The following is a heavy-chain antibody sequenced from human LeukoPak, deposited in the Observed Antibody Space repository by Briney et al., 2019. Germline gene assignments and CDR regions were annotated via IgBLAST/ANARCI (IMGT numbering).Heavy chain of an antibody. CDR2: ISYDGSNK. V-gene: IGHV3-30*04. J-gene: IGHJ4*02. Sequence: PGRSLRLSCAASGFTFSSYAMHWVHQAPGKGLEWVAVISYDGSNKYYADSVKGRFTISRDNSKNTLYLQMSSLRADDTAVYYCAKDEGGLRLFDYWGQGTLVTVSS. D-gene: IGHD4-17*01. CDR3: AKDEGGLRLFDY. CDR1: GFTFSSYA.